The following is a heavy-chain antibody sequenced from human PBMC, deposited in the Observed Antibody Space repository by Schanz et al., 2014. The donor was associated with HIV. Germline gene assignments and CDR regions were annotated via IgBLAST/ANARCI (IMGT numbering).Heavy chain of an antibody. CDR1: GFTFDSQS. V-gene: IGHV3-9*01. J-gene: IGHJ5*02. D-gene: IGHD6-6*01. CDR2: ISWNSGII. CDR3: ARDRVSGSSSSSWFDP. Sequence: EVQLVESGGGLVKPGGSLRLSCEASGFTFDSQSMNWVRQAPGKGLEWVSSISWNSGIIGYADSVKGRFSISRDNAKNSLYLQIISLTAEDTAMYYCARDRVSGSSSSSWFDPWGQGTLVTVSS.